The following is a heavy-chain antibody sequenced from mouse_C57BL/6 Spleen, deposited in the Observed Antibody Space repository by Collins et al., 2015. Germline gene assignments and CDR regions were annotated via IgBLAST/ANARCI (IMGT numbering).Heavy chain of an antibody. CDR3: ARQYRYGSSYGGYFDV. CDR2: ISSGGSYT. CDR1: GFTFSSYG. V-gene: IGHV5-6*01. J-gene: IGHJ1*03. Sequence: ASGFTFSSYGMSWVRQTPDKRLEWVATISSGGSYTYYPDSVKGRFTISRDNAKNTLYLQMSSLKSEDTAMYYCARQYRYGSSYGGYFDVWGTGTTVTVSS. D-gene: IGHD1-1*01.